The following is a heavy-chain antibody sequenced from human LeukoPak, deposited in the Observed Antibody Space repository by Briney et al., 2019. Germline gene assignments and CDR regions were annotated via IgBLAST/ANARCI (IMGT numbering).Heavy chain of an antibody. V-gene: IGHV3-23*01. Sequence: ASVKVSCKASGGTFSSYGMSWDRQAPGKGLELVSAISGSGGSTYYAYSVKGRFTISRYKSKNTLYLQMNSLRAEDTAVYYCAKGRGAFDIWGQGTMVTVSS. D-gene: IGHD3-10*01. CDR1: GGTFSSYG. CDR2: ISGSGGST. CDR3: AKGRGAFDI. J-gene: IGHJ3*02.